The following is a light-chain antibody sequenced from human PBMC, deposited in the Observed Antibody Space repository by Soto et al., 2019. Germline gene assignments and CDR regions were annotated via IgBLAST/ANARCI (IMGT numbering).Light chain of an antibody. CDR2: AAS. CDR3: HQYGSSPAT. CDR1: QSISSY. Sequence: DIQMTQSPSSLSASVGDRVTITWRASQSISSYLNWYQQKPGKAPNLLIYAASSLQSGVPSRFSGSGSGTDFTLTISRLESEDFAVYYCHQYGSSPATFGQGTKVDI. J-gene: IGKJ1*01. V-gene: IGKV1-39*01.